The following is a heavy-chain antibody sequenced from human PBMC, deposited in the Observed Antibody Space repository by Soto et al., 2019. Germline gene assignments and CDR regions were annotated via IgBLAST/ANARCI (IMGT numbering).Heavy chain of an antibody. CDR2: MNPYSGNT. J-gene: IGHJ5*02. D-gene: IGHD6-13*01. Sequence: QVQLVQSGAEVKKPGASVKVSCKASGYTFTSYDINWVRQATGPGLEWMGWMNPYSGNTGYAQKFQGRVTMTRNTSISTADLELSSLRSEDTAVYYCARGLSSSWYFGFDPWGQGTLVTVSS. V-gene: IGHV1-8*01. CDR3: ARGLSSSWYFGFDP. CDR1: GYTFTSYD.